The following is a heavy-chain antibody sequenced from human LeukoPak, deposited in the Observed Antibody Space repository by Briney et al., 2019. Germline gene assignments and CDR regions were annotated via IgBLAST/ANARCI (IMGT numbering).Heavy chain of an antibody. CDR2: ISYDGSNE. J-gene: IGHJ5*02. V-gene: IGHV3-30-3*02. Sequence: GGSLRLSCAASGFAFSTYDMYWVRQAPGKGLEWVAIISYDGSNEHYADSVKGRFTISRDNSKNTLYLQMNSLRAEDTAVYYCAKDGQVRDPTYYYGGWFVPWGQGTLVTVSS. CDR3: AKDGQVRDPTYYYGGWFVP. D-gene: IGHD3-10*01. CDR1: GFAFSTYD.